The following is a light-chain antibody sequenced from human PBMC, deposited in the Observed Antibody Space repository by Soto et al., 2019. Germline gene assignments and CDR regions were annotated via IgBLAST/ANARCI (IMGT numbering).Light chain of an antibody. J-gene: IGKJ1*01. V-gene: IGKV3-20*01. Sequence: EIVLSQSPGTLSLSPGERATLSCRASQRIADTYLACYQHKPRQAPRLLIYGASRRATGIPARFSGSGSETDFTLTISRLEPEDFAVYYCQHYGSSPPVTFGQGTRVELK. CDR3: QHYGSSPPVT. CDR1: QRIADTY. CDR2: GAS.